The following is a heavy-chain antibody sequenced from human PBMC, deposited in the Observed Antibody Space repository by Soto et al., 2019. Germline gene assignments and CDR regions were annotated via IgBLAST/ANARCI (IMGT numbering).Heavy chain of an antibody. Sequence: QIQLVQSGTEVKRSGASVKVSCKTSGYSFTTYGLSWVRQAPGRGLEWVGCISGYNANTNNAQKFQVTVIFTTDTPTTTGYMEIKSLSSDDSAVYYCVRDTYYCHSSGPAPFEYWGQGTQVTVSS. J-gene: IGHJ4*02. CDR3: VRDTYYCHSSGPAPFEY. V-gene: IGHV1-18*01. D-gene: IGHD3-22*01. CDR1: GYSFTTYG. CDR2: ISGYNANT.